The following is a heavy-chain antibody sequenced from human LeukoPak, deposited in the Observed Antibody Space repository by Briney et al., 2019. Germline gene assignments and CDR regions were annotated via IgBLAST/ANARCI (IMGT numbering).Heavy chain of an antibody. J-gene: IGHJ5*02. D-gene: IGHD6-13*01. CDR1: GYTFTSYD. CDR2: MNPNSGNT. CDR3: ARSLTLSSSWLNWFDP. Sequence: ASVKVSCKASGYTFTSYDINWVRQATGQGLEWMGWMNPNSGNTGYAQKFQGRVTMTRNTSISTAYMELSSLRSEDTAVYYCARSLTLSSSWLNWFDPWGQGTLVTVSS. V-gene: IGHV1-8*01.